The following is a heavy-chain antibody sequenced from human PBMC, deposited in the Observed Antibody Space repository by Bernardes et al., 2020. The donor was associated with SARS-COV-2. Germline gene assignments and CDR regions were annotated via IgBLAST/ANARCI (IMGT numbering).Heavy chain of an antibody. CDR3: ARSSPGTSVDWFDP. J-gene: IGHJ5*02. D-gene: IGHD6-13*01. CDR2: ISAYNGNT. CDR1: GYTFTSYG. V-gene: IGHV1-18*01. Sequence: ASVKVSCKASGYTFTSYGISWVRQAPGQGLEWMGWISAYNGNTNYAQKLQGRVTMTIDTSTSTAYMEVRSLRSDDTAVYYCARSSPGTSVDWFDPWGQGTLVTVSS.